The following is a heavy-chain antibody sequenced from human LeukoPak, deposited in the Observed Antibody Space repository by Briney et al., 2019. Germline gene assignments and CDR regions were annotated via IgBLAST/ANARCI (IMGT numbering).Heavy chain of an antibody. Sequence: ASVKVSCKASGYTFTSYGISWVRQAPGQGLEWMGWISAYNGNTNYAQKLQGRVTMTTDTSTSTAYMEPRSLRSDDTAVYYCARVVTYYGSGSHSDYWGQGTLVTVSS. D-gene: IGHD3-10*01. CDR1: GYTFTSYG. J-gene: IGHJ4*02. CDR2: ISAYNGNT. CDR3: ARVVTYYGSGSHSDY. V-gene: IGHV1-18*01.